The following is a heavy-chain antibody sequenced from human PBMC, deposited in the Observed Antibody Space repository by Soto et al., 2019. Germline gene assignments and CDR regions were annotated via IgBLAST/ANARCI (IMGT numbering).Heavy chain of an antibody. CDR2: ISGSGGST. D-gene: IGHD3-22*01. J-gene: IGHJ4*02. CDR1: GFTFSSYA. Sequence: GGSLRLSCAASGFTFSSYAMSWVRQAPGKGLEWVSAISGSGGSTYYADSVKGRFTISRDNSKNTLYLQMNSLRAEDTAVYYCAKDRVTYYYDSSGYYSGSPDYWGQGTLVTVSS. V-gene: IGHV3-23*01. CDR3: AKDRVTYYYDSSGYYSGSPDY.